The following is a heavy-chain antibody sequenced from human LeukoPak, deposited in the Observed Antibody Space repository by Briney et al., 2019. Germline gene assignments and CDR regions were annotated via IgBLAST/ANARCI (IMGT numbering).Heavy chain of an antibody. V-gene: IGHV3-21*06. CDR2: IATSNDYI. Sequence: GGSLRLSCAPSRFTSSIYSMNCVPHAPGKGLECVLSIATSNDYIYYAGSMKGRFTISRNNAKNSLYLHMNSLRPDDTAVYYCARGRSITIVRGVAISDGFDIWGQGTKVTVS. CDR1: RFTSSIYS. J-gene: IGHJ3*02. CDR3: ARGRSITIVRGVAISDGFDI. D-gene: IGHD3-10*01.